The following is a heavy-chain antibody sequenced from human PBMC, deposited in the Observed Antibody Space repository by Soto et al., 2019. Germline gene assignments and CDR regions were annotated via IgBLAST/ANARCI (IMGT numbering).Heavy chain of an antibody. D-gene: IGHD6-25*01. CDR1: GDSIGSYH. J-gene: IGHJ4*02. CDR3: ARHHPRSATAVEIPFGF. CDR2: MFSRGSA. Sequence: PSETLSLTCTVSGDSIGSYHWSWVRQPPGKGLEWIGFMFSRGSANYNPSLKSRLTISVDTSKSQFSLKLTSVTAADTAIDYCARHHPRSATAVEIPFGFWGKGTLVTVSS. V-gene: IGHV4-59*01.